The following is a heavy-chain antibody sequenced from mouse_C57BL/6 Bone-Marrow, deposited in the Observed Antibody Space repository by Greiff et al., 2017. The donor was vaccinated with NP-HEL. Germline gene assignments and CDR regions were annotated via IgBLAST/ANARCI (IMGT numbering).Heavy chain of an antibody. D-gene: IGHD2-4*01. J-gene: IGHJ2*01. CDR3: ARGDCDGSLCAC. V-gene: IGHV1-26*01. CDR1: GYTFTDYY. Sequence: VQLQQSGPELVKPGASVKISCKASGYTFTDYYMNWVKQSHGKSLEWIGDINPNNGGTSYNQKFKGKATLTVDKSSSTAYMELRSLTSEDTAVYSCARGDCDGSLCACWGKGTILTVS. CDR2: INPNNGGT.